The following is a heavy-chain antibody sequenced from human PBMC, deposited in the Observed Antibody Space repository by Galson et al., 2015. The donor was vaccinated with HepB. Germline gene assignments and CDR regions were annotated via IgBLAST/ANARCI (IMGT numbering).Heavy chain of an antibody. J-gene: IGHJ6*02. V-gene: IGHV1-2*06. CDR2: INPNSGGT. D-gene: IGHD1-14*01. CDR3: ARAGTTWGLFSYYGLDV. CDR1: GYTFPAYY. Sequence: SVKVSCKASGYTFPAYYVHWVQQAPGQGLEWMGRINPNSGGTNFAQKFQDRVTMTRDKSINTAYLELSRLRTDDPAVYYCARAGTTWGLFSYYGLDVWGQGTTLTVSS.